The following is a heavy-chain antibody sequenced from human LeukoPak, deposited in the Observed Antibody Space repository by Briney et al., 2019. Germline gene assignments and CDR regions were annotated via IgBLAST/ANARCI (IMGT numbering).Heavy chain of an antibody. V-gene: IGHV3-23*01. CDR3: AKDSYYDSSGYYAL. Sequence: GGSLRLSCAASGFTFDDYAMHWVRQAPGKGLEWVSAISGSGGSTYYADSVKGRFTISRDNSKNTLYLQMNSLRAEDTAVYYCAKDSYYDSSGYYALWGQGTLVTVSS. J-gene: IGHJ4*02. D-gene: IGHD3-22*01. CDR2: ISGSGGST. CDR1: GFTFDDYA.